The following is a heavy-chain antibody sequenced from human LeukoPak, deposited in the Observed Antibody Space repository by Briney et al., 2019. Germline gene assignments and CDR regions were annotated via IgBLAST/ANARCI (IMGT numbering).Heavy chain of an antibody. CDR3: ARILYSNNIDY. CDR1: GGSISSSSYY. J-gene: IGHJ4*02. D-gene: IGHD2/OR15-2a*01. Sequence: SETLSLTCTVSGGSISSSSYYWGWIRQLPGKGLEWIGSIYYSGSTYYNPSLKSRVTISVDTSKNQFSLKLSSVTAADTAVYYCARILYSNNIDYWGQGTLVTVSS. CDR2: IYYSGST. V-gene: IGHV4-39*01.